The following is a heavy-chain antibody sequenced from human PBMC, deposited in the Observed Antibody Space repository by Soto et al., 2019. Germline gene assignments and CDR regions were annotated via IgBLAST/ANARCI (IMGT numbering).Heavy chain of an antibody. CDR3: ERASEVLASNFVY. CDR1: GFTFTRYS. D-gene: IGHD6-6*01. J-gene: IGHJ4*02. Sequence: GGSLRLSCAASGFTFTRYSMNWVRQAPGKGLEWVSSISSTTNYIYYGDSMKGRFTISRDNAKNSLYLEMNSLRAEDTAVCYCERASEVLASNFVYWGQGTLVTVSS. V-gene: IGHV3-21*06. CDR2: ISSTTNYI.